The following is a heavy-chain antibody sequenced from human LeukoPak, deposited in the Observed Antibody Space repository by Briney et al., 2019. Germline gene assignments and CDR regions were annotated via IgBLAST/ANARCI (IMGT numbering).Heavy chain of an antibody. CDR3: ARASWGQPFDY. Sequence: SSETLSLTCTVSGGSVSSGTYFWTWVRQPPGKGLEWIGYIYYSGSTNYNPSLKSRVTISVDTSKNQFSLKLSSVTAADTAVYYCARASWGQPFDYWGQGTLVTASS. D-gene: IGHD3-16*01. CDR2: IYYSGST. J-gene: IGHJ4*02. CDR1: GGSVSSGTYF. V-gene: IGHV4-61*01.